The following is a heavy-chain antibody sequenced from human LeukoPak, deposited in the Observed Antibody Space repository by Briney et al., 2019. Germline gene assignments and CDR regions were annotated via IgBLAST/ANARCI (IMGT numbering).Heavy chain of an antibody. J-gene: IGHJ6*03. CDR3: ARGIIYSYGLYYYYYYYMDV. V-gene: IGHV3-7*01. D-gene: IGHD5-18*01. CDR1: GFTFNSYW. Sequence: GGSLRLSCAASGFTFNSYWMSWVRQAPGKGLEWVANIKQDGSEKYYVDSVKGRFTISRDNAKNSLYLQMNSLRAEDTAVYYCARGIIYSYGLYYYYYYYMDVWGKGTTVSISS. CDR2: IKQDGSEK.